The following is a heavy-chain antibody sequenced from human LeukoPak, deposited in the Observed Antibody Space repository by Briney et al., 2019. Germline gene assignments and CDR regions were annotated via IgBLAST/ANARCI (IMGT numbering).Heavy chain of an antibody. CDR3: AKDRGSIAVAGIDY. Sequence: PGGSLRLSCAASGFTFSSYAMSWVRQAPGKGLEWVSAISGTVGSTYYADSVKGRFTISRDNSKNTLYLQMNSLRAEDTAVYYCAKDRGSIAVAGIDYWGQGPLVTASS. CDR2: ISGTVGST. CDR1: GFTFSSYA. V-gene: IGHV3-23*01. D-gene: IGHD6-19*01. J-gene: IGHJ4*02.